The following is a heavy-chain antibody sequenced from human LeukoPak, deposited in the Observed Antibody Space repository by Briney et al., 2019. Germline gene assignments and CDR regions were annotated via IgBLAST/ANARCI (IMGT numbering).Heavy chain of an antibody. V-gene: IGHV3-23*01. CDR1: GFTFSSYA. D-gene: IGHD5-24*01. CDR3: AKDERDGYSLYYFDY. Sequence: GGSLRLSCAASGFTFSSYAMSWVRQAPGKGLEWVSAISGSGGSTYYADSVKGRFTISRDNSKNTLYLQMNSLRAEDTAVYYCAKDERDGYSLYYFDYWGQGTLVTVSS. CDR2: ISGSGGST. J-gene: IGHJ4*02.